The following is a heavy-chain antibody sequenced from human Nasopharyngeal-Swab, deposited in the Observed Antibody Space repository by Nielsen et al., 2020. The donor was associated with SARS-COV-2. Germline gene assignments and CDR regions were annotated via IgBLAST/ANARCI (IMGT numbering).Heavy chain of an antibody. V-gene: IGHV3-30-3*01. J-gene: IGHJ2*01. CDR3: ARAYGGSYWYFDL. CDR1: GFTFSSYA. D-gene: IGHD4-23*01. CDR2: ISYDGSNK. Sequence: GESLKISCAASGFTFSSYAMHWVRQAPGKGLEWVAVISYDGSNKYYADSVKGRFTISRDNSKNTLYLQMNSLRAEDTAVYYCARAYGGSYWYFDLCGRGTLVTVSS.